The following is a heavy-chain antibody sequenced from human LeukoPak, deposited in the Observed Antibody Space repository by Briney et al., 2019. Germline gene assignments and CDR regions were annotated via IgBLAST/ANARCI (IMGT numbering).Heavy chain of an antibody. CDR1: GFTFSSDG. Sequence: GGSLRLSCAASGFTFSSDGMHWVRQAPGKGLEWLTFISYDANTKYYSDSVRGRLTVSRDNSKNTMYLQMNSLRPEDTAMYYCAKDRASSWSLDYWGQGNLATVSS. V-gene: IGHV3-30*18. D-gene: IGHD6-13*01. CDR3: AKDRASSWSLDY. J-gene: IGHJ4*02. CDR2: ISYDANTK.